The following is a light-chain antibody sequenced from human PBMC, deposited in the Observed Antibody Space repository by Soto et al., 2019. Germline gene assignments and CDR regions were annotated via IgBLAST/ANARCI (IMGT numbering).Light chain of an antibody. CDR2: DVN. J-gene: IGLJ2*01. Sequence: QSALTQPASVSGSPGQSITISCTGTSSDVGGYNYVSWYQQHPGKAPKLMIYDVNKRPSGVSNRFSGSKSGNTASLTISGLQGEDEADYYCSSYTGRRTYVVFGGGTKLTVL. V-gene: IGLV2-14*01. CDR1: SSDVGGYNY. CDR3: SSYTGRRTYVV.